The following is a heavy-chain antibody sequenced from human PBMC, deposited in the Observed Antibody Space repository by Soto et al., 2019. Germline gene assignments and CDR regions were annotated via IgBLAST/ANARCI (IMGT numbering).Heavy chain of an antibody. Sequence: PSETLSLTXTVSGGSISSDSYSWTWIRQHPGKGLEWIGYIYHTGSTHYNPSLKSRATISVDTSKNQFSLKLSSVTAADTAVYYCAREAAARIERWFDSWGQGTLVTAPQ. D-gene: IGHD6-6*01. J-gene: IGHJ5*01. CDR1: GGSISSDSYS. CDR3: AREAAARIERWFDS. CDR2: IYHTGST. V-gene: IGHV4-31*02.